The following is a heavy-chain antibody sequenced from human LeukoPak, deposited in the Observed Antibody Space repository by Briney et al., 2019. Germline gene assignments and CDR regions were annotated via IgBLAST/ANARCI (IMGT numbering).Heavy chain of an antibody. CDR1: GFTFSSYS. V-gene: IGHV3-48*04. J-gene: IGHJ4*02. CDR3: ARSLDYEMDY. D-gene: IGHD4-17*01. CDR2: ISSSSSTI. Sequence: SGGSLRLSCAASGFTFSSYSMNWVRQAPGEGLEWVSYISSSSSTIYYAGSVKGRFTISRDNAKNSLYLQMNSLRAEDTAVYYCARSLDYEMDYWGQGTLVTVSS.